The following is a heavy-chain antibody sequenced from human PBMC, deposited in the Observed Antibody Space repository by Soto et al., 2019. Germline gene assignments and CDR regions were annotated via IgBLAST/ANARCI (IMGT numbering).Heavy chain of an antibody. CDR2: IIPIPGTA. Sequence: QVQLVQSGAEVKKPGSSVKVSCKASEGTFSSYAISWVRQAPGQGLEWMGGIIPIPGTANYAQKFQGRVTITADESTSTAYMELSSLRSEDTAVYYCARSQGSSTSLEIYYYYYYGMDFWGQGTTVTVSS. V-gene: IGHV1-69*01. CDR1: EGTFSSYA. D-gene: IGHD2-2*01. CDR3: ARSQGSSTSLEIYYYYYYGMDF. J-gene: IGHJ6*02.